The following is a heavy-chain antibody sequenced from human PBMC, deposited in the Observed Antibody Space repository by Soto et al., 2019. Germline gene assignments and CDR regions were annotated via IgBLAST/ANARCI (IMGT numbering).Heavy chain of an antibody. CDR1: GFTFSRYY. CDR2: ISTTSSYT. J-gene: IGHJ3*01. CDR3: ARDDGLSSTHVKAFDL. Sequence: EVQLVESGGGLVEPGGSLRLSCAASGFTFSRYYMNWVRQAPGKGLEWVSSISTTSSYTHYADSLKGRFTISRDNAKKLLSLQMNSLRAEDTAVYYCARDDGLSSTHVKAFDLWGQGTKVNVSS. V-gene: IGHV3-21*02. D-gene: IGHD2-2*01.